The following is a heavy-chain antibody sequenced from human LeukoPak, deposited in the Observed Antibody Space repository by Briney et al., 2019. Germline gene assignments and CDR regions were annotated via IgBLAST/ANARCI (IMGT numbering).Heavy chain of an antibody. J-gene: IGHJ2*01. Sequence: KLGESLKISCKGSGYSFTSYWIGWVRQMPGKGLEWMGIIYPGDSDTRYSPSFQGQVTISADKSISTAYLQWSSLKASDTAIYYCARQYKAGSSWYLGYFDLWGRGTLVTVSS. CDR2: IYPGDSDT. CDR3: ARQYKAGSSWYLGYFDL. CDR1: GYSFTSYW. V-gene: IGHV5-51*01. D-gene: IGHD6-13*01.